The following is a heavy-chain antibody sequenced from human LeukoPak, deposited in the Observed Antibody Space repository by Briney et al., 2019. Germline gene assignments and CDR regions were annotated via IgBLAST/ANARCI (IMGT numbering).Heavy chain of an antibody. Sequence: SETLSLTCTVSGGSLSSYYWSWIRQPPGKGLEWIGSIYYSRSTNYNPSLKSRVTISVDTSKNQFSLKLSSVTAADTAVYYCARLLGSSWFDPWGQGTLVTVSS. CDR3: ARLLGSSWFDP. CDR1: GGSLSSYY. CDR2: IYYSRST. D-gene: IGHD3-16*01. J-gene: IGHJ5*02. V-gene: IGHV4-59*08.